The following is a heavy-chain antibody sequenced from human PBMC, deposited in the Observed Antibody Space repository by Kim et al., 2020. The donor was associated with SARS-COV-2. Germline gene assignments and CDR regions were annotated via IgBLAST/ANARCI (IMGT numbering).Heavy chain of an antibody. CDR2: IWYDGSNK. CDR1: GFTFSSYG. CDR3: ARDVTLRASDY. J-gene: IGHJ4*02. Sequence: GGSLRLSCAASGFTFSSYGMHWVRQAPGKGLEWVAVIWYDGSNKYYADSVKGRFTISRDNSKNTLYLQMNSLRAEDTAVYYCARDVTLRASDYWGQGPLVTVSS. V-gene: IGHV3-33*01. D-gene: IGHD2-21*02.